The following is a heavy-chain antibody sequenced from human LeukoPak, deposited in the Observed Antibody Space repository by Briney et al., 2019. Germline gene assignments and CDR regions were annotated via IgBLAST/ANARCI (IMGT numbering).Heavy chain of an antibody. J-gene: IGHJ4*02. D-gene: IGHD5-18*01. CDR1: GFTFGSHA. V-gene: IGHV3-23*01. Sequence: GGSLRLSCEASGFTFGSHAMYWVRQAPGKGLEWVAGIFGSGGSPHYADSVKGRFTISRDNSRNTVYLQINSLRAEDTAVYYCGKTTVGYSSGQKPAWPVDYWGQGALVTVSS. CDR3: GKTTVGYSSGQKPAWPVDY. CDR2: IFGSGGSP.